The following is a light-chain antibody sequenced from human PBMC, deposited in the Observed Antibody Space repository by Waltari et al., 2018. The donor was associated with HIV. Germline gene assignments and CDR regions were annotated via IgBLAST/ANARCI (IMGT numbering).Light chain of an antibody. CDR3: SSYTSSSTLCVV. V-gene: IGLV2-14*01. CDR1: SSDVGGYNY. J-gene: IGLJ2*01. CDR2: DVS. Sequence: LTQPASVSGSPGQSITISCTGTSSDVGGYNYVSWYQQHPGKAPKLMIYDVSNRPSGVSNRFSGSKSGNTASLTISGLQAEDEADYYCSSYTSSSTLCVVFGGGTKLTVL.